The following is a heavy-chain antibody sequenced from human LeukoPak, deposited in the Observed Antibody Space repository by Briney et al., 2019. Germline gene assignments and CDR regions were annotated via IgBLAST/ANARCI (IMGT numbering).Heavy chain of an antibody. CDR3: AKSQSGWYSFDY. Sequence: PGGSLRLSCAASGFTLSNYVVNCVRQAPGKGLEWVSAISGSGGSTKYADYVKGRFTISGDNSKNTLYLQMNSLRAEDKDVYYCAKSQSGWYSFDYWGQGTMVTVSS. CDR2: ISGSGGST. D-gene: IGHD6-19*01. J-gene: IGHJ4*02. V-gene: IGHV3-23*01. CDR1: GFTLSNYV.